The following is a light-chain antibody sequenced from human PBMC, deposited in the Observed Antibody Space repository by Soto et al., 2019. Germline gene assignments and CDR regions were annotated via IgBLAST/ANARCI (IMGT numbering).Light chain of an antibody. Sequence: EVVMTQSPATLSVSPGERVTLSCRASQSINAHLAWYQQKPGQAPRLLIHGASTRATGIPARFSGSGFGTYFILTIRSLQSEDFAVYYCQQYNHCIWTFGQGTKVE. J-gene: IGKJ1*01. CDR3: QQYNHCIWT. CDR2: GAS. CDR1: QSINAH. V-gene: IGKV3-15*01.